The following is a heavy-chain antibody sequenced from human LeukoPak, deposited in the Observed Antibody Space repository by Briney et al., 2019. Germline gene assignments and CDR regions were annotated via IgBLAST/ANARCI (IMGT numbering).Heavy chain of an antibody. CDR3: ARNMVRGVIVPLAY. Sequence: GGSLRLSCAASGFTFSNYYMSWIRQAPGKGLEWVSYIITSGITTYYADSVKGRFTMSSDNSKNSLYLQMNSLRAEDTAVYYCARNMVRGVIVPLAYWGQGILVTVSS. V-gene: IGHV3-11*01. CDR1: GFTFSNYY. J-gene: IGHJ4*02. CDR2: IITSGITT. D-gene: IGHD3-10*01.